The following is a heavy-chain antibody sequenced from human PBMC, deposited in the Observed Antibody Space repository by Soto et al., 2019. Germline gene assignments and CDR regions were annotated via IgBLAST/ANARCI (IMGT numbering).Heavy chain of an antibody. J-gene: IGHJ4*02. CDR2: IWYDGSNK. V-gene: IGHV3-33*01. CDR3: ARGLPLTQLERHIGYFDY. Sequence: QVQLVESGGGVVQPGRSLRLSCAASGFTFSSYGMHWVRQAPGKGLEWVAVIWYDGSNKYYADSVKGRLTISRDNSKNTLYLQMNSLRAEDTAVYYCARGLPLTQLERHIGYFDYWGQGTLVTVSS. CDR1: GFTFSSYG. D-gene: IGHD1-1*01.